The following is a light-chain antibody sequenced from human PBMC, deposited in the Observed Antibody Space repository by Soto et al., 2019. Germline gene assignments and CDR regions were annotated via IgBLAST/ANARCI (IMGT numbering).Light chain of an antibody. CDR1: QSVSSK. Sequence: EIVMTQSPATLSVSPGEGATLSCRASQSVSSKLAWYQQKPGQAPRLLIYGASTRATGIPARFSGSGSGTEFTLILSSLQSEEYAVYYCQQYNSWLWTFGQGTKVEIK. J-gene: IGKJ1*01. CDR2: GAS. CDR3: QQYNSWLWT. V-gene: IGKV3-15*01.